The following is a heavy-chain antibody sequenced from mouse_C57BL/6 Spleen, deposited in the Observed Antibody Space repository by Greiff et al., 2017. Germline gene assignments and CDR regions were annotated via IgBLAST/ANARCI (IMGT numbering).Heavy chain of an antibody. CDR2: IWSGGST. V-gene: IGHV2-2*01. J-gene: IGHJ4*01. CDR3: ASLVTTSDYYSMDY. Sequence: VQLQQSGPGLVQPSQSLSITCTVSGFSLTSYGVHWVRQSPGKGLEWLGVIWSGGSTDYNAAFISRLSISKDNSKSQVFFKMNSLPADDTAIYYCASLVTTSDYYSMDYWGQGTSVTVSS. D-gene: IGHD2-5*01. CDR1: GFSLTSYG.